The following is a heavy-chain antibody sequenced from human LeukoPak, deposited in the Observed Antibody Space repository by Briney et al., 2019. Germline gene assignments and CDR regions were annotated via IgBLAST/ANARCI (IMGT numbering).Heavy chain of an antibody. CDR2: ISWNSGSI. D-gene: IGHD3-10*01. Sequence: GGSLRLSCAASGFTFDDYAMHWVRQAPGKGLEWVSGISWNSGSIGYADSVKGRFTISRDNAKNSLYLQMNSLRVEDTAVYYCAKLAKYFYGSGTYYFFEHWGQGTPVTASS. CDR1: GFTFDDYA. CDR3: AKLAKYFYGSGTYYFFEH. V-gene: IGHV3-9*01. J-gene: IGHJ4*02.